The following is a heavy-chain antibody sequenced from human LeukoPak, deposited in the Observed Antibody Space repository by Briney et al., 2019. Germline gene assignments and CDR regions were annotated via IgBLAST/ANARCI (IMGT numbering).Heavy chain of an antibody. Sequence: SETLSLTCAVYGGSLSGYYWGWIRQPPGKGLEWIGSIYYSGSTYYNPSLKSRVTISVDTSKNQFSLKLSSVTAADTAVCYCARPVLRYTNWFDPWGQGTLVTVSS. CDR2: IYYSGST. CDR1: GGSLSGYY. J-gene: IGHJ5*02. V-gene: IGHV4-39*01. CDR3: ARPVLRYTNWFDP. D-gene: IGHD3-9*01.